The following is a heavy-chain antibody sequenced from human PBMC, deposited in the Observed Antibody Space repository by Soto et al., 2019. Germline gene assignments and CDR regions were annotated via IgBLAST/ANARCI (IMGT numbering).Heavy chain of an antibody. D-gene: IGHD6-13*01. V-gene: IGHV2-5*01. CDR2: IYWNDVK. J-gene: IGHJ4*02. CDR3: ADSAISTSNWFYFDQ. CDR1: GFSLTTSGVG. Sequence: GPTLVNPTQTLTLTCTFSGFSLTTSGVGVGWIRQPPGKALEWLALIYWNDVKRYSPSLKSRLTITKDTSKNQVVLTVTNMDPVDTATYSCADSAISTSNWFYFDQWGQGTLVTVSS.